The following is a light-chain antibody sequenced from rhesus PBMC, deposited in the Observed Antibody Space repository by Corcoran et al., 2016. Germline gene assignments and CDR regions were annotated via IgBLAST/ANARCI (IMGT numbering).Light chain of an antibody. J-gene: IGKJ2*01. V-gene: IGKV3-17*02. CDR3: QQESNWSYS. CDR2: DAS. CDR1: QSVSSR. Sequence: EIVMTQSPATLSLSPGERGTLSCRASQSVSSRLAWYQQKPGQPPRLLIYDASSRVTGITERFSGRGSGTDFTLPISSLEPEDVAVYFCQQESNWSYSFGQGTKVEIK.